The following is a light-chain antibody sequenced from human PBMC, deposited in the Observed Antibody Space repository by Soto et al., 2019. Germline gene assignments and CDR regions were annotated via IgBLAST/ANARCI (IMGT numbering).Light chain of an antibody. J-gene: IGLJ3*02. CDR2: AVS. CDR1: SSDIGGYNH. CDR3: SSFTSTSTYVV. V-gene: IGLV2-14*01. Sequence: QSALTQPASVSGSPGQAITISCTGTSSDIGGYNHVSWYQQHPGKAPKLIISAVSNRPSGVSNRFSGSKSGNTASLTISGLHAEDEADYYCSSFTSTSTYVVFGGGIKVTVL.